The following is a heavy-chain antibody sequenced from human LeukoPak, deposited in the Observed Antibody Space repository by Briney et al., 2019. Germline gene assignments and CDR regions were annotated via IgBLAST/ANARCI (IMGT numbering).Heavy chain of an antibody. D-gene: IGHD3-10*01. CDR2: IYSGGST. J-gene: IGHJ5*02. V-gene: IGHV3-53*04. CDR3: ARGVWFDP. CDR1: GLTVSSNY. Sequence: TGGSLRLSCAASGLTVSSNYMSWVRQAPGKGLEWVSVIYSGGSTYYADSVKGRFTISRHNSKNTLYLQMNSLRAEDTGVYYCARGVWFDPWGQGTLVTVSS.